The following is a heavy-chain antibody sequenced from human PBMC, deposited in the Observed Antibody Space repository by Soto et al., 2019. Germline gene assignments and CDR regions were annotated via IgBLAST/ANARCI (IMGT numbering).Heavy chain of an antibody. CDR2: ISGYNGDT. CDR3: AKNGHPPYYYYGMDV. V-gene: IGHV1-18*01. Sequence: ASVKVSCKASGYSFTTYGISWVRRAPGQGLEWMGWISGYNGDTNNAQKFQDRVTMTIDRSTTTAYLELRSLTSDDTAVYYCAKNGHPPYYYYGMDVWGQGTTVTVSS. J-gene: IGHJ6*02. D-gene: IGHD2-8*01. CDR1: GYSFTTYG.